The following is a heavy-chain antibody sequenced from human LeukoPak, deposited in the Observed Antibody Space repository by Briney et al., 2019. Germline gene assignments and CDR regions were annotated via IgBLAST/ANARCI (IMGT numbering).Heavy chain of an antibody. CDR2: ISGSGGST. D-gene: IGHD3-16*01. CDR3: AKDPFGGVSITFDY. J-gene: IGHJ4*02. V-gene: IGHV3-23*01. Sequence: GGSLRLSCAASGFTFSRYAMSWVRQAPGKGLEWVSSISGSGGSTYYADSVKGRFTISRDNSKNTLYLQMNSLRAEDTAVYYCAKDPFGGVSITFDYWGQGSLVTVSP. CDR1: GFTFSRYA.